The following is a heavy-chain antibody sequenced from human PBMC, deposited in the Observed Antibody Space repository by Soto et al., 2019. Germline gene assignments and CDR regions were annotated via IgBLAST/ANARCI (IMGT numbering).Heavy chain of an antibody. CDR2: IRNNVFGGTT. J-gene: IGHJ4*02. CDR3: ARERCSGTNCYVGGFDF. V-gene: IGHV3-49*03. Sequence: EVQLVESGGGLVQPGRSLRLSCTASGFTFGDHAMSWFRQAPGTGLEXVGLIRNNVFGGTTEYAASVEGRFTISRDESKSIAYLQMNSLKTEDTAVYHCARERCSGTNCYVGGFDFWGQGTLVTVSS. CDR1: GFTFGDHA. D-gene: IGHD2-2*01.